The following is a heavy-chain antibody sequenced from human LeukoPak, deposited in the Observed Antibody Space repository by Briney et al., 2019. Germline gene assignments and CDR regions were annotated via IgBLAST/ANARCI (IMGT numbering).Heavy chain of an antibody. J-gene: IGHJ6*04. CDR1: GDSVYSNSAD. CDR3: ARVLWFGEALHGMDV. D-gene: IGHD3-10*01. CDR2: TYYRSKWYN. Sequence: QTLSLTCAISGDSVYSNSADWNWIRHSPSRGLEWLGRTYYRSKWYNDYAVSVKSRITINPDTSKNQFSLQLNSVTPEDTAVYYCARVLWFGEALHGMDVWGKGTTVTVSS. V-gene: IGHV6-1*01.